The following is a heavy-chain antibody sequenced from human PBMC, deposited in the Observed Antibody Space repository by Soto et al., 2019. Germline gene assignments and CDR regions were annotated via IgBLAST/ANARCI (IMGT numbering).Heavy chain of an antibody. J-gene: IGHJ6*02. V-gene: IGHV1-69*12. CDR1: GGTFSNYA. D-gene: IGHD6-19*01. Sequence: QVQLVQSGAEVKKPGSSVKVSCKVSGGTFSNYAIDWVRLAPGHGLAWMGGIVPSFGTTYYTQKFQGRATIIADDSTTTAYLEMSSLRSEDPAIYYCARVEAVAGLYNDHGLDVWGQGTAVTVSS. CDR3: ARVEAVAGLYNDHGLDV. CDR2: IVPSFGTT.